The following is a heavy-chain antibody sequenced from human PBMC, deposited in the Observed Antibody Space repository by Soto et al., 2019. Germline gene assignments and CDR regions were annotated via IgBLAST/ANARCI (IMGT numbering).Heavy chain of an antibody. CDR2: ISDSGGRT. J-gene: IGHJ4*02. CDR3: AKPDFYCSSTSCYDY. Sequence: GGSLRLSCAASGFTFSSYAMSWVRQAPGKGLEWVSGISDSGGRTYYADSVKGRFTISRDNSKNRLYLQMNSLRAEDTAVYYCAKPDFYCSSTSCYDYWGRGTLVTVSS. CDR1: GFTFSSYA. D-gene: IGHD2-2*01. V-gene: IGHV3-23*01.